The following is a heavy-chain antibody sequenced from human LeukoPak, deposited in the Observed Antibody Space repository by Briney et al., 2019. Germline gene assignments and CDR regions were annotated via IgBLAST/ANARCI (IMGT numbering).Heavy chain of an antibody. D-gene: IGHD3-3*01. CDR3: ARGFAHYDFWSGKLSYYYYMDV. Sequence: PSETLSLTCTVSGGSISTYYWGWIRQPPGKGLEWIGSIYYSGSTYYNPSLKSRVTISVDTSKNQFSLKLNSVTAADTAVYYCARGFAHYDFWSGKLSYYYYMDVWGKGTTVTVSS. V-gene: IGHV4-39*07. J-gene: IGHJ6*03. CDR2: IYYSGST. CDR1: GGSISTYY.